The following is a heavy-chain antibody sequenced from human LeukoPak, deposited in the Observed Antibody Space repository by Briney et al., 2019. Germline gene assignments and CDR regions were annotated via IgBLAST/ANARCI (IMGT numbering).Heavy chain of an antibody. J-gene: IGHJ3*02. D-gene: IGHD2-2*03. V-gene: IGHV3-48*04. CDR3: ARGTALNGYHDI. Sequence: GGSLRLSSAPSGFTFTSHSMSWVRHAPGEGLGWVSYISSSSRTISHADSVKGRFTIPRDNAKTSLYLHRNSLGAEDTAEYYCARGTALNGYHDIWGQGTMVTVSS. CDR2: ISSSSRTI. CDR1: GFTFTSHS.